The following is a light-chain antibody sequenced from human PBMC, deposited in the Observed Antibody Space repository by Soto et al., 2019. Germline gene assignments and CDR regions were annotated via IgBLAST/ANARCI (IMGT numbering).Light chain of an antibody. CDR3: QQYNSHSWT. CDR2: KAS. J-gene: IGKJ1*01. V-gene: IGKV1-5*03. CDR1: QSIRSW. Sequence: DIQMTQSPSTLSASVGDRVTITCRASQSIRSWLAWYQHKPGKAPKLLIYKASSLESGVPSRFSGSGSGTEFTLTISSLQPDDFATYYCQQYNSHSWTFGQGTKVEIK.